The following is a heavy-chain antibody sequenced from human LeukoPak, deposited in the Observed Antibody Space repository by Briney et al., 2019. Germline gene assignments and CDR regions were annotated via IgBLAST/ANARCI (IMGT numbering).Heavy chain of an antibody. Sequence: GGPLRLSCAASGFTFSSYRVHWVRQAPGKGLEWVAVILYDGSNKFYADSVKGRFTISRDNSKNTLYMQMNSLRAEDTAVYYCAKDHYDYIRGAYELDYWGQGTLVTVSS. CDR3: AKDHYDYIRGAYELDY. CDR1: GFTFSSYR. J-gene: IGHJ4*02. V-gene: IGHV3-30*18. CDR2: ILYDGSNK. D-gene: IGHD3-16*01.